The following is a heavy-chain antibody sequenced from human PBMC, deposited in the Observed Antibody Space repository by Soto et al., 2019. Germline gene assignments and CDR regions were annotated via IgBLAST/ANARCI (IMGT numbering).Heavy chain of an antibody. Sequence: GGSLRLSCTASGFTFGDYAMSWFRQAPGKGLEWVGFIRSKAYGGTTEYAASVKGRFTISRDDSKSIAYLQMNSLKTEDTAVYYCTRVRCSSTSCYGDYYYYGMDVWGQGTTVTVSS. CDR2: IRSKAYGGTT. CDR3: TRVRCSSTSCYGDYYYYGMDV. D-gene: IGHD2-2*01. V-gene: IGHV3-49*03. CDR1: GFTFGDYA. J-gene: IGHJ6*02.